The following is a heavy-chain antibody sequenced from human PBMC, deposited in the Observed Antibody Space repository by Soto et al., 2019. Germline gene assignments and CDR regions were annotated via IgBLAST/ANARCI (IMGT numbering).Heavy chain of an antibody. CDR3: ARDQFYDSSGYYYPWFDP. CDR1: GFTFSSDS. Sequence: PGGSLRLSCAASGFTFSSDSMNWVRQAPGKGLEWVSSISSSSSYIYYADSVKGRFTSSRDNAKNSLYLQMNSLRAEDTSVYYCARDQFYDSSGYYYPWFDPWGQGTLVTVSS. D-gene: IGHD3-22*01. V-gene: IGHV3-21*01. CDR2: ISSSSSYI. J-gene: IGHJ5*02.